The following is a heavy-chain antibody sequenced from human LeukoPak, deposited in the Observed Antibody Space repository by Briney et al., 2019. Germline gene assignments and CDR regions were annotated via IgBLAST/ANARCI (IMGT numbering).Heavy chain of an antibody. D-gene: IGHD3-22*01. Sequence: ASVKVSCKASGYTFTGYYMHWVRQAPGQGLEWMGWINPNSGGTDYAQKFQGRVTVTRDTSISTAYMELSRLRSDDTAVYYCARAGYYQNWFDPWGQGTLVTVSS. J-gene: IGHJ5*02. CDR1: GYTFTGYY. CDR3: ARAGYYQNWFDP. CDR2: INPNSGGT. V-gene: IGHV1-2*02.